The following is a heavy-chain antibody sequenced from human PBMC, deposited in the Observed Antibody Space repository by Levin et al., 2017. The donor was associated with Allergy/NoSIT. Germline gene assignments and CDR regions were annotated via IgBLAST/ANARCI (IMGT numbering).Heavy chain of an antibody. Sequence: PSETLSLTCTVSGDSISSKSYYWGWIRQPPGKGLEWIGSIYYSGNTYYTPSLKSRVTISVDTSKNQFSLKLSSVTAADTAVYYCARDLRYSTKGNWFDPWGQGTLVTVSS. CDR3: ARDLRYSTKGNWFDP. V-gene: IGHV4-39*07. J-gene: IGHJ5*02. D-gene: IGHD2-8*01. CDR2: IYYSGNT. CDR1: GDSISSKSYY.